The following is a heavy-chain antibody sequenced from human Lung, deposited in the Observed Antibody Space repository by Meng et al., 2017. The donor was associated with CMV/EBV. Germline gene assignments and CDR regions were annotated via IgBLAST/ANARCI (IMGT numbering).Heavy chain of an antibody. D-gene: IGHD4-17*01. CDR3: ARVPYGDYPY. Sequence: SCAASGFIFSSYSMNWVRQAPGKGLEWVSSISISSGYKNYADSVKGRFTISRDNAKNSLYLQMNSLRAEDTAVYYCARVPYGDYPYWGQGKLVTVSS. V-gene: IGHV3-21*01. CDR1: GFIFSSYS. J-gene: IGHJ4*02. CDR2: ISISSGYK.